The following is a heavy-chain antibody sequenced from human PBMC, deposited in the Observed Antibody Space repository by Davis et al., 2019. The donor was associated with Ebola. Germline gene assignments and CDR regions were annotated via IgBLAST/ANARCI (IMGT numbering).Heavy chain of an antibody. CDR2: ISSSSSTI. CDR1: GFTFSSYS. Sequence: GESLKISCAASGFTFSSYSMNWVRQAPGKGLEWVSYISSSSSTIYYADSVKGRFTISRDNAKNSLYLQMNSLRAEDTAVYYCARDLTMVQGVIDYWGQGTLVTVSS. CDR3: ARDLTMVQGVIDY. J-gene: IGHJ4*02. D-gene: IGHD3-10*01. V-gene: IGHV3-48*01.